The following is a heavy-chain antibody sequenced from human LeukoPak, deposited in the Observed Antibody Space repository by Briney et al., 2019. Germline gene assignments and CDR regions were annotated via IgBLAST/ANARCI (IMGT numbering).Heavy chain of an antibody. CDR3: AHLRGWLGDS. Sequence: SGPTLVKPTQTLTLTCTFSGFSLNANAVGVGWIRQPSGKALEWLALIYWDDERYSPSLQSRLTITKDTSNSQVILTMTNIDPVDTATYYCAHLRGWLGDSWGQGTLVTVSS. CDR1: GFSLNANAVG. J-gene: IGHJ4*02. CDR2: IYWDDE. D-gene: IGHD5-24*01. V-gene: IGHV2-5*02.